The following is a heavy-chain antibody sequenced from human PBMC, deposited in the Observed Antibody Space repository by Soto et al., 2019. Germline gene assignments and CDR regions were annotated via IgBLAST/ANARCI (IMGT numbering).Heavy chain of an antibody. CDR3: ARWYYERSSKWYGP. CDR1: GYTFTSYG. D-gene: IGHD3-16*01. Sequence: ASVKVSCKASGYTFTSYGISWVRQAPGQGLEWMGWISAYNGNTNYAQKLQGRVTMTRDTSTSTVYMELSSLRSEDTAVYYCARWYYERSSKWYGPWGQGTLVTVSS. V-gene: IGHV1-18*01. CDR2: ISAYNGNT. J-gene: IGHJ5*02.